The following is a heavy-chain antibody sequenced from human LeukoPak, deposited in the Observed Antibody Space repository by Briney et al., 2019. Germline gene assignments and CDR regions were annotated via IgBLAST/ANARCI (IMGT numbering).Heavy chain of an antibody. V-gene: IGHV3-66*01. J-gene: IGHJ5*02. D-gene: IGHD3-22*01. CDR1: GFTVSSNF. CDR2: IYVGGDT. Sequence: GGSLRLSCAASGFTVSSNFMSWVRQAPGKGLEWVSVIYVGGDTYYADSVKGRFTISRDNSKNTLYLQMNSLRAEDTAVYYCARDYYYDSSAYRWFDPWGQGTLVTVSS. CDR3: ARDYYYDSSAYRWFDP.